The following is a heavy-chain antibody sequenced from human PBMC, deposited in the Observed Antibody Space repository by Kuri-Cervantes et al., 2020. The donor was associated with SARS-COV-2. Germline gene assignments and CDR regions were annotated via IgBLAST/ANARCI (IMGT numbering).Heavy chain of an antibody. CDR3: AKDGGITIFGVIPPDDAFDI. CDR2: ISGSGGSK. Sequence: GESLKISCAASGFTFSSYAMSWVRQAPGKGLEWVSAISGSGGSKYYADSVKGRFTISRDNSKNTLYLQMNSLRAEDTAVYYCAKDGGITIFGVIPPDDAFDIWGQGTMVTVSS. D-gene: IGHD3-3*01. J-gene: IGHJ3*02. CDR1: GFTFSSYA. V-gene: IGHV3-23*01.